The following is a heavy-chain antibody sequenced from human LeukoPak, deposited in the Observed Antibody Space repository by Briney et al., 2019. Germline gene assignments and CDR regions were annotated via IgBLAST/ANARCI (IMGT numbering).Heavy chain of an antibody. J-gene: IGHJ4*02. D-gene: IGHD3-9*01. V-gene: IGHV3-49*04. CDR2: IRSKAYGGTT. CDR3: TRVYYDILTGWDYYFDY. Sequence: GGSLRLSCTASGFTFGDYAMSWVRQAPGKGLEWVGFIRSKAYGGTTEYAASVIGRFTISRDDSKSIDYLQMNSLKTEDTAVYYCTRVYYDILTGWDYYFDYWGQGTLVTVSS. CDR1: GFTFGDYA.